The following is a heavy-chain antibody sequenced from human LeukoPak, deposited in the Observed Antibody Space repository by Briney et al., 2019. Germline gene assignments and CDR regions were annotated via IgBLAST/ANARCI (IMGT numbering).Heavy chain of an antibody. Sequence: KPGGSLRLSCAASGFTFSNAWMSWVRQAPGKGLEWVGRIKSKTDGGTTDYAAPVKGRFTISRDDSKNTLYLQMNSLKTEDTAVYYCTGPMIVVVTDAFDIRGQGTMVTVSS. CDR3: TGPMIVVVTDAFDI. CDR1: GFTFSNAW. V-gene: IGHV3-15*01. CDR2: IKSKTDGGTT. D-gene: IGHD3-22*01. J-gene: IGHJ3*02.